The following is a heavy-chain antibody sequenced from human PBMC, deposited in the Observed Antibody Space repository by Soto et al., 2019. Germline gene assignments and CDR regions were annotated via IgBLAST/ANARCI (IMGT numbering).Heavy chain of an antibody. J-gene: IGHJ6*02. CDR3: ARDRNEDGMDV. CDR2: IYYSGST. Sequence: QVQLQESGPGLVKPSQTLSLTCTVSGGSISSGGYYWSWIRQHPGKGLEWIGYIYYSGSTYYNPSLKSXXTXSXXTSKNQFSLKLSSVTAADTAVYYCARDRNEDGMDVWGQGTTVTVSS. D-gene: IGHD2-8*01. V-gene: IGHV4-31*03. CDR1: GGSISSGGYY.